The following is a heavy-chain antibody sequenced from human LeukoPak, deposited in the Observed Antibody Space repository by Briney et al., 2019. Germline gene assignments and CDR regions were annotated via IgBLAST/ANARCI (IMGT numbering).Heavy chain of an antibody. D-gene: IGHD6-13*01. Sequence: SETLSLTCTVSGGSISSGDYYWSWIRQPPGKGLEWIGYIYYSGSTYYNPSLKRRVTISVDTSKNQFSLKLSSVTAADTAVYYCARGTAAGSLFDYWGQGTLVTVSS. V-gene: IGHV4-30-4*08. J-gene: IGHJ4*02. CDR2: IYYSGST. CDR3: ARGTAAGSLFDY. CDR1: GGSISSGDYY.